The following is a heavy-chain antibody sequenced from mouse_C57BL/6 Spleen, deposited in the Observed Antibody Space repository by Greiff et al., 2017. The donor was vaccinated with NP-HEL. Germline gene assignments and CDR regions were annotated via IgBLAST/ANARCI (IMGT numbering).Heavy chain of an antibody. J-gene: IGHJ4*01. CDR3: ARPDRYYYARDY. Sequence: QVQLQQPGAELVRPGSSVKLSCKASGYTFTSYWMDWVKQRPGQGLEWIGNIYPSDSETHYNQKFNDKATLTVYKSSSTAYMQLSSLTSEDSAVYYCARPDRYYYARDYWGQGTSGTVSS. CDR1: GYTFTSYW. CDR2: IYPSDSET. V-gene: IGHV1-61*01.